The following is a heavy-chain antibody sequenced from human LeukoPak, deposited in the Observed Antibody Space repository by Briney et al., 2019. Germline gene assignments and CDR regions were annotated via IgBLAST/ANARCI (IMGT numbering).Heavy chain of an antibody. CDR3: ARDDWRIWEQPNGMDV. CDR1: GFTFSSYW. Sequence: GGSLRLSCAASGFTFSSYWMHWVRQAPGKGLVWDSRINSDGSSTSYADSVKGRFTISRDNAKNTLYLQMNSLRAEDTAVYYCARDDWRIWEQPNGMDVWGKGTTVTVSS. J-gene: IGHJ6*04. V-gene: IGHV3-74*01. D-gene: IGHD1-26*01. CDR2: INSDGSST.